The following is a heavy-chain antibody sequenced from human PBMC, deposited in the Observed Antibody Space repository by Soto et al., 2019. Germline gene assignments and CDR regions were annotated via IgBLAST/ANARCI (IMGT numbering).Heavy chain of an antibody. V-gene: IGHV1-69*12. CDR1: GGTFSNYA. D-gene: IGHD4-17*01. Sequence: QVRLVQSGAEVKKPGSSVKVSCKASGGTFSNYAISWVRQAPGQGLEWMGGIILPFGTPNYAQKFQGRVTITADESMTTAYMELSGLRSEVTAVYYCASGPDYAGYFDYWGRGTLVTVSS. CDR3: ASGPDYAGYFDY. CDR2: IILPFGTP. J-gene: IGHJ4*02.